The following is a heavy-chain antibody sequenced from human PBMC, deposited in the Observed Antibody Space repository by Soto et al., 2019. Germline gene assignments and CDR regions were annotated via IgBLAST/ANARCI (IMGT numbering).Heavy chain of an antibody. Sequence: QVQLVESGGGVVQPGWSLRLSCAASGFTFSSYNMHWVRQAPGKGLEWVAFISDDGNNKYYSDSVRGRFTLSRDNSKNTLYLQMNSLRVEDTAVYYCAKDKGITAQKYYFDYWGQGTLVTVSS. CDR3: AKDKGITAQKYYFDY. D-gene: IGHD6-13*01. CDR1: GFTFSSYN. CDR2: ISDDGNNK. V-gene: IGHV3-30*18. J-gene: IGHJ4*02.